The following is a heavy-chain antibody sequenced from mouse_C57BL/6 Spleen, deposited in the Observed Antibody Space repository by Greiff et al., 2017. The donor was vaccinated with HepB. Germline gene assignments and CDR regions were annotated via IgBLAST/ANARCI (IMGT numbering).Heavy chain of an antibody. CDR2: IWTGGGT. CDR3: ARTGDGYYDYYAMDY. J-gene: IGHJ4*01. D-gene: IGHD2-3*01. Sequence: VQGVESGPGLVAPSQSLSITCTVSGFSLTSYAISWVRQPPGKGLEWLGVIWTGGGTNYNSALKSRLSISKDNSKSQVFLKMNSLQTDDTARYYCARTGDGYYDYYAMDYWGQGTSVTVSS. CDR1: GFSLTSYA. V-gene: IGHV2-9-1*01.